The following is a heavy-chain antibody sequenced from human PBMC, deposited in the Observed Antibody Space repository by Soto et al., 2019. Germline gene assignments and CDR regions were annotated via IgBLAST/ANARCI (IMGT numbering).Heavy chain of an antibody. J-gene: IGHJ6*02. Sequence: QVQLQESGPGLVKPSETLSLTCTVSGGSISSYYWSWIRQPPGKGLEWIGYIYYSGSTNYNPSLKSRVTISVDTAKSQFSLKRSSVTAADTAVYYCARASSIWYGGFYYYGMDVWGQGTTVTVSS. V-gene: IGHV4-59*01. CDR3: ARASSIWYGGFYYYGMDV. D-gene: IGHD6-13*01. CDR1: GGSISSYY. CDR2: IYYSGST.